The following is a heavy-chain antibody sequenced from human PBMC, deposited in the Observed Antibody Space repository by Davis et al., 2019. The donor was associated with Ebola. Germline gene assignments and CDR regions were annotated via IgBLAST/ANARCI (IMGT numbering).Heavy chain of an antibody. D-gene: IGHD4-17*01. Sequence: PGGSLRLSCPASGFTFSSYDMHWVRQATGKGLEWVSAIGPAGDTYYPGSVKGRFTISRENAKNSLYLQMNSLRAGDTAVYYCARAKVTTVTTANYYYYYGMDVWGQGTTVTVSS. CDR3: ARAKVTTVTTANYYYYYGMDV. CDR2: IGPAGDT. CDR1: GFTFSSYD. J-gene: IGHJ6*02. V-gene: IGHV3-13*01.